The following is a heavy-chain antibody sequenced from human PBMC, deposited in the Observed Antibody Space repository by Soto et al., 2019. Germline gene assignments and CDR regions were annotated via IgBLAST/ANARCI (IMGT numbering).Heavy chain of an antibody. CDR2: ISGRAVST. CDR1: GFTFSNYD. J-gene: IGHJ3*02. V-gene: IGHV3-23*01. Sequence: GGSLRLSCTASGFTFSNYDMTWVRQAPGKGLEWVSTISGRAVSTYYADSVKGRFTISRDNAKNTLFLQMNSLRAEETALYYCAKDRADGSFNAFDIWGQGTMVTASS. CDR3: AKDRADGSFNAFDI. D-gene: IGHD3-16*01.